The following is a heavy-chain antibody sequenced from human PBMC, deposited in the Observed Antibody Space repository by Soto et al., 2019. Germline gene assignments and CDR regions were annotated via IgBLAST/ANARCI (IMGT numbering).Heavy chain of an antibody. CDR3: ARTTPYGSSSFFFDY. CDR1: GFTFSSYA. J-gene: IGHJ4*02. CDR2: IGGSGGRT. D-gene: IGHD6-6*01. Sequence: PGGSLRLSCTASGFTFSSYAMGWVRQAPGKGLEWVSGIGGSGGRTYYADSVKGRFTISRDQPKNTLYLQMNSLRLGDTAVYYCARTTPYGSSSFFFDYWGRGALVTVSS. V-gene: IGHV3-23*01.